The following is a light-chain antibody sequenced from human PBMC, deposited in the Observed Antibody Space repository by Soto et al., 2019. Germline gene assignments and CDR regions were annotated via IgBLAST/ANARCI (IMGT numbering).Light chain of an antibody. CDR3: QQYDSYSYT. Sequence: DIQMTQSPSTLSASLGDRVTITCRASQSISGWLAWYQQKPGKAPKLLINDASTLGTGVPARFSGSGSGTEFTLTISSLQPDDFAAYYCQQYDSYSYTFGQGTKLEIK. CDR2: DAS. V-gene: IGKV1-5*01. J-gene: IGKJ2*01. CDR1: QSISGW.